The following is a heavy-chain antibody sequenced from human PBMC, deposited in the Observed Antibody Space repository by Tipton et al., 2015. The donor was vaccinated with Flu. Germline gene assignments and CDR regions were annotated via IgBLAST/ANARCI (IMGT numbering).Heavy chain of an antibody. CDR3: ASGGYSGYDFWYFDL. Sequence: TLSLTCTVSGGSISSYYWSWIRQPAGKGLEWIGRIYTSGSTNYNPSLKSRVTMSVDTSKNQFSLKLSSVTAADTAVYYCASGGYSGYDFWYFDLWGRGTLVTVSS. D-gene: IGHD5-12*01. CDR2: IYTSGST. CDR1: GGSISSYY. V-gene: IGHV4-4*07. J-gene: IGHJ2*01.